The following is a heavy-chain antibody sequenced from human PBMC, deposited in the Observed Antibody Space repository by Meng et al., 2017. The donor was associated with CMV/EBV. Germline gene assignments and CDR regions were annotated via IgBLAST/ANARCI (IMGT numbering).Heavy chain of an antibody. D-gene: IGHD1-26*01. J-gene: IGHJ4*02. V-gene: IGHV3-74*01. CDR2: INSDGSST. Sequence: GESLKISRAASGFTFSSYWMHWVRQAPEKGLVWVSRINSDGSSTNYADSVKGRFTISRDNAKNTLYLQMNSLRAEDTAVYYCARRQTSGSYGTFDHWGQGTLVTVSS. CDR3: ARRQTSGSYGTFDH. CDR1: GFTFSSYW.